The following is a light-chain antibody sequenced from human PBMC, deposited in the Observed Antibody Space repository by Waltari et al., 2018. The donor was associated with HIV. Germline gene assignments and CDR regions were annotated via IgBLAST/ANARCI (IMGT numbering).Light chain of an antibody. CDR2: DAS. V-gene: IGKV3-15*01. J-gene: IGKJ1*01. CDR3: QQYNNWPPLT. Sequence: EMVMTQSPATLSVSLGERATLSCRASQSIRINLAWYQQKPGQAPRLLIYDASTRATGIPARFRGSGSGTEFTLTISSLQSEDFAVYYCQQYNNWPPLTFGQGTKVEIK. CDR1: QSIRIN.